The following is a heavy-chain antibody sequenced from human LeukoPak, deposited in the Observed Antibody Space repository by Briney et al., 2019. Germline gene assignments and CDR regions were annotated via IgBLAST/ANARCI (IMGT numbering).Heavy chain of an antibody. CDR1: GFTFSSYG. V-gene: IGHV3-30*03. D-gene: IGHD3-22*01. CDR2: ISYDGSNK. CDR3: ARGEYYDSSGYPEY. Sequence: GGSLRLSCAASGFTFSSYGMHWVRQAPGKGLEWVAVISYDGSNKYYADSVKGRFTISRDNSKNTLYLQMNSLRAEDTAVYYCARGEYYDSSGYPEYWGQGTLVTVSS. J-gene: IGHJ4*02.